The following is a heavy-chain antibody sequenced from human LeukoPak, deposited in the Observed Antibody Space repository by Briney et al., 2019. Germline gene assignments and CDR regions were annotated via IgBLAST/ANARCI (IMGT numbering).Heavy chain of an antibody. CDR3: ASSRRGYDTGWNYFDY. CDR2: ISYDGSNK. D-gene: IGHD6-19*01. J-gene: IGHJ4*02. Sequence: GGSLRLSCAASGFTFSSYAMHWVRQAPGKGLEWVAVISYDGSNKYYADSVKGRFTISRDNSRGTLFLQMSSLRADDTAVYYCASSRRGYDTGWNYFDYWGQGTLVTVSS. V-gene: IGHV3-30*04. CDR1: GFTFSSYA.